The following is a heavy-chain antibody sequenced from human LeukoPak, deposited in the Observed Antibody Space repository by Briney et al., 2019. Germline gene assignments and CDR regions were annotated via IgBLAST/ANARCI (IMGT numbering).Heavy chain of an antibody. CDR3: ARVTTVIPGNNWFDP. Sequence: ETLSLTCAVYGGSFSGYYWSWIRQPPGKGLEWIGEINHSGSTNYNPSLKSRVTISVDRSKNQFSLKLSSVTAADTAVYYCARVTTVIPGNNWFDPWGQGTLVTVSS. J-gene: IGHJ5*02. CDR2: INHSGST. CDR1: GGSFSGYY. D-gene: IGHD4-17*01. V-gene: IGHV4-34*01.